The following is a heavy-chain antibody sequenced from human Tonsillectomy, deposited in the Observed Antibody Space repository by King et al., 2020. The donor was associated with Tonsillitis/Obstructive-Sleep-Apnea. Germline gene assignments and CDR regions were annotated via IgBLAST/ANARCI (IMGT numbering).Heavy chain of an antibody. V-gene: IGHV4-39*02. Sequence: QLQESGPGLVKPSETLSLTCTVSGGSISSSSYYWGWIRQPPGKGLEWIGTIYYSGSTYYNPSLKSRVTISVDTSKNQFSLKLSSVTAADTAVYYCARENKNGAAAGTFDYWGQGTLVTVSS. CDR3: ARENKNGAAAGTFDY. D-gene: IGHD6-13*01. J-gene: IGHJ4*02. CDR1: GGSISSSSYY. CDR2: IYYSGST.